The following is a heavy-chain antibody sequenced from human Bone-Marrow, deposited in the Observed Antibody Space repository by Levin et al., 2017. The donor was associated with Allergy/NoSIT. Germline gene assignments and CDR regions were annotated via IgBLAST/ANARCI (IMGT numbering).Heavy chain of an antibody. D-gene: IGHD4-11*01. CDR2: ISWNSAKI. J-gene: IGHJ1*01. V-gene: IGHV3-9*01. CDR3: VKDIQTPEAPGMVLQF. Sequence: GGSLRLSCAASGFTFDNYAMHWVRQPPGKGLEWVSGISWNSAKIGYGDSVKGRFTISRDNAKNSLYLQMNSLRAEGTAFYYCVKDIQTPEAPGMVLQFWGQGTLVMVSS. CDR1: GFTFDNYA.